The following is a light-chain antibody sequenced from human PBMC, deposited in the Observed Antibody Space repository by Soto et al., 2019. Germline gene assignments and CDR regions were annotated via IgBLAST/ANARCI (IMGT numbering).Light chain of an antibody. CDR3: QQNNKWPPVT. Sequence: EVVMTQSPATVSVSPGEGVTLSCRASQTISNDLAWYQQKPGQAPRLLIYGASTMDTGVPARFSGGGSGTEFTLTIRRLQSEDFALYYCQQNNKWPPVTFGGGTKVEIK. J-gene: IGKJ4*01. CDR1: QTISND. V-gene: IGKV3-15*01. CDR2: GAS.